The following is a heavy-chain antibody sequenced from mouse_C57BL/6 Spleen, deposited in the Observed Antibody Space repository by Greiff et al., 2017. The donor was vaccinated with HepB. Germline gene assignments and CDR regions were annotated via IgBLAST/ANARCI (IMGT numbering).Heavy chain of an antibody. CDR2: INPSSGYT. Sequence: VQLVESGAELAKPGASVKLSCKASGYTFTSYWMHWVKQRPGQGLEWIGYINPSSGYTKYNQKFKDKATLTADKSSSTAYMQLSSLTYEDSAVYYCAKNIRDYDGYYDYFDYWGQGTTLTVSS. V-gene: IGHV1-7*01. CDR3: AKNIRDYDGYYDYFDY. CDR1: GYTFTSYW. J-gene: IGHJ2*01. D-gene: IGHD2-3*01.